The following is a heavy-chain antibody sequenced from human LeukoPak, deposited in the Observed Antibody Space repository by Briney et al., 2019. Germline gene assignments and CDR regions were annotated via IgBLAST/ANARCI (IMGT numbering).Heavy chain of an antibody. D-gene: IGHD6-19*01. V-gene: IGHV3-30*02. CDR2: IRYDGSNK. Sequence: PGGSLRLSCAASGFTFSSYGMHWVRQAPGKGLEWVAFIRYDGSNKYYADSVKGRFTISRDNSKNTLYLQMNSLRAEDTAVYYCAKDGPQYSSGWNDGGQGTLVTVSS. CDR1: GFTFSSYG. J-gene: IGHJ4*02. CDR3: AKDGPQYSSGWND.